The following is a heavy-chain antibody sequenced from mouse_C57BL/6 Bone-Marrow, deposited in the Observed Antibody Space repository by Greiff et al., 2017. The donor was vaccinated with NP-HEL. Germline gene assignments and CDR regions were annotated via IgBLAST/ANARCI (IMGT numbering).Heavy chain of an antibody. CDR2: IDPSDSYT. CDR3: ARFHNYGSSYVGPFAY. J-gene: IGHJ3*01. V-gene: IGHV1-59*01. D-gene: IGHD1-1*01. Sequence: QVQLQQPGAELVRPGTSVKLSCKASGYTFTSYWMHWVKQRPGQGLEWIGVIDPSDSYTNYNQKFKGKATLTVDTSSSTAYMQLSSLTSEDSAVYYCARFHNYGSSYVGPFAYWGQGTLVTVSA. CDR1: GYTFTSYW.